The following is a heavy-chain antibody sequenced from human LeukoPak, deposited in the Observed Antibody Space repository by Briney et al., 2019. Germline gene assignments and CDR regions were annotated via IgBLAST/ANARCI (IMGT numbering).Heavy chain of an antibody. D-gene: IGHD5-12*01. Sequence: GGSLRLSCAASGFIFSSYSMNWVRLAPGKGLEWISYIGISSGAMSYADSVKGRFTISRDNSKNTLHLQMNSLRAEDTAIYYCAKTSRVNSAYDSPFDYWGQGTLVTVSS. CDR3: AKTSRVNSAYDSPFDY. V-gene: IGHV3-48*01. CDR2: IGISSGAM. J-gene: IGHJ4*02. CDR1: GFIFSSYS.